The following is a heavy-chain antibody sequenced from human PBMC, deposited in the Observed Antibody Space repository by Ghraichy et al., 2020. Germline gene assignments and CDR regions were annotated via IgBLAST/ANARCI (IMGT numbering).Heavy chain of an antibody. CDR1: GGSFSGYY. D-gene: IGHD2-15*01. CDR2: INHSGST. CDR3: ARGPLHIRYCSGGSCYSGGKQTRKNWFDP. Sequence: SQTLSLTCAVYGGSFSGYYWSWIRQPPGKGLEWIGEINHSGSTNYNPSLKSRVTISVDTSKNQFSLKLSSVTAADTAVYYCARGPLHIRYCSGGSCYSGGKQTRKNWFDPWGQGTLVTVSS. J-gene: IGHJ5*02. V-gene: IGHV4-34*01.